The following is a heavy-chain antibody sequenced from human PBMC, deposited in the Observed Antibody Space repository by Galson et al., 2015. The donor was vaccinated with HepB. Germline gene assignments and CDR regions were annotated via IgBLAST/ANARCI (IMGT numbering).Heavy chain of an antibody. J-gene: IGHJ4*02. D-gene: IGHD6-13*01. CDR1: GFTFSGSA. CDR3: LRLGDLSGYSSR. Sequence: ALRLSCGDSGFTFSGSAIHLGRLASGKGAQWGGRFRSKPSDYPRGFAASLKGRFTISRDDSKNTAYLHMNSLKTEDTAVYYCLRLGDLSGYSSRWGQGTLVTVSS. V-gene: IGHV3-73*01. CDR2: FRSKPSDYPR.